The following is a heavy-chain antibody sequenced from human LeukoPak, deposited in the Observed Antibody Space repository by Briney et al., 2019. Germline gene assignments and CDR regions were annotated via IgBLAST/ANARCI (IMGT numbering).Heavy chain of an antibody. D-gene: IGHD6-19*01. CDR2: IIPIFGTA. CDR3: ARDLGVAVAGMGEFDY. Sequence: SVKVFCKASGGTFSSYAISWVRQAPGQGLEWMGGIIPIFGTANYAQKFQGRVTITADESTSTAYMELSSLRSEDTAVYYCARDLGVAVAGMGEFDYWGQGTLVTVSS. J-gene: IGHJ4*02. CDR1: GGTFSSYA. V-gene: IGHV1-69*01.